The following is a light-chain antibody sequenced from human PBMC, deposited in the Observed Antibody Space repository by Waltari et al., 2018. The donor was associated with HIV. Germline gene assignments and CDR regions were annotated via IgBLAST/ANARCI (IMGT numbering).Light chain of an antibody. Sequence: EIVMTQSPAPLSVSPGARATLSCRASQSISGNLAWYQQRRGQAPRLLVYGASIRASGIPARFSGSGSGPEFSLTVSSLQSEDFAIYYCQQYNNWPRTFGQGTKLEI. CDR2: GAS. CDR3: QQYNNWPRT. V-gene: IGKV3-15*01. CDR1: QSISGN. J-gene: IGKJ1*01.